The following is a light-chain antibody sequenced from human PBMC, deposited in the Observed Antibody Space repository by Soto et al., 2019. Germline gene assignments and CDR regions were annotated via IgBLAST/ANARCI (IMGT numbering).Light chain of an antibody. J-gene: IGKJ2*01. CDR3: QQSYSIPYT. CDR2: VAS. V-gene: IGKV1-39*01. Sequence: DIQLTQSPSFLSPSIGESVTITCRASQVISTSLAWYQVKPGKAPKLLIYVASSLHSGVPSRFSGSGSGTDFTLSINNLQPEDSATYYCQQSYSIPYTFGQGTKMEIK. CDR1: QVISTS.